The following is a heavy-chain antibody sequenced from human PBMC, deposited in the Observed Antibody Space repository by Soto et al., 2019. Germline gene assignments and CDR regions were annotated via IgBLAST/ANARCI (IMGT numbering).Heavy chain of an antibody. D-gene: IGHD3-10*01. CDR1: GGSFSDYY. CDR2: INPSGGF. J-gene: IGHJ4*02. V-gene: IGHV4-34*01. CDR3: ARGRTYYYGSGSSALLY. Sequence: QVQLQQWGAGLLKPSETLSLTCAVYGGSFSDYYWTWIRQSPGKGLEWIGEINPSGGFNYNPSLKSRVPISVATAKTQFSLKLTSVTAADTAVYYCARGRTYYYGSGSSALLYWGQGSLVTVSS.